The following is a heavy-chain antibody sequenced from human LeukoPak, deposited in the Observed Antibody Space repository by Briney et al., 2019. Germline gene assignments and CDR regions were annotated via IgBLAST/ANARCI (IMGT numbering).Heavy chain of an antibody. CDR3: ARDWGY. V-gene: IGHV3-48*04. CDR2: ISSSSSTI. Sequence: PGGSLRLSCAASGFTFSSYSMNWVHQAPGKGLEWVSYISSSSSTIYYADSVKGRFTISRDNTKNSLYLQMNSLRAEDTAVYYCARDWGYWGQGTLVTVSS. D-gene: IGHD3-16*01. CDR1: GFTFSSYS. J-gene: IGHJ4*02.